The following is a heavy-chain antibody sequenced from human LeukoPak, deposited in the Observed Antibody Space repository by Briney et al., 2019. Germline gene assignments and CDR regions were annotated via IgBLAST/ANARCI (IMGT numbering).Heavy chain of an antibody. D-gene: IGHD6-13*01. J-gene: IGHJ4*02. Sequence: TGGSLRLSCAASGFTFSWAWMSWVRQAPGKGLEWVGRIKSKTDGETTDCAAPVRGRFTLSRDDSKNTVYLQMNSLKTEDTAVYCCTTDAATIAAAGTGPYWGQGALVTVSS. V-gene: IGHV3-15*01. CDR1: GFTFSWAW. CDR2: IKSKTDGETT. CDR3: TTDAATIAAAGTGPY.